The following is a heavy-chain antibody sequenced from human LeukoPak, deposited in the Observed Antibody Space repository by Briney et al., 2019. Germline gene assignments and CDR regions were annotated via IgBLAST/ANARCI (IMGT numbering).Heavy chain of an antibody. D-gene: IGHD3-9*01. CDR2: ISADGIKT. Sequence: PGGSLRLSCEASGFTFTSYSLHWVRQVPGKELEWVAVISADGIKTYYAESVKGRFTVSRDNPKNTLYLQMNSLRSEDTALYYCAREGHYDILTGYSPVEYYFYYMDVWGRGTTVTVSS. CDR1: GFTFTSYS. CDR3: AREGHYDILTGYSPVEYYFYYMDV. J-gene: IGHJ6*03. V-gene: IGHV3-30*04.